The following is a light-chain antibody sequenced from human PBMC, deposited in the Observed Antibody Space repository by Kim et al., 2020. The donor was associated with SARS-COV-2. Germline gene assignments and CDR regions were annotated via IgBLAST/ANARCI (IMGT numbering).Light chain of an antibody. CDR1: SSDVGGYNS. CDR3: SSYTSSTLV. J-gene: IGLJ1*01. Sequence: PGQSITTSCTGTSSDVGGYNSVSWYQQHPGKAPKLMIYDVSNRPSGVSNRFSGSKSGNTASLTISGLQAEDEADYYCSSYTSSTLVFGTGTKVTVL. CDR2: DVS. V-gene: IGLV2-14*03.